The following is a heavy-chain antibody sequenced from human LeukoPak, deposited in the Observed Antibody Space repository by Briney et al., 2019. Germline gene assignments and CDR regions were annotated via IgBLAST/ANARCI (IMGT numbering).Heavy chain of an antibody. V-gene: IGHV4-59*08. CDR3: ASQTALPYFDLLLGDGPGYFDY. Sequence: SETLSLTCTVSGGPISSYYWSWIRQPPGKGLEWITYIHYSGRTHYNPSLKSRVTISVDTSKNQFSLKLSSVTAADTAVYYCASQTALPYFDLLLGDGPGYFDYWGQGTLVTVSS. D-gene: IGHD3-9*01. CDR1: GGPISSYY. CDR2: IHYSGRT. J-gene: IGHJ4*02.